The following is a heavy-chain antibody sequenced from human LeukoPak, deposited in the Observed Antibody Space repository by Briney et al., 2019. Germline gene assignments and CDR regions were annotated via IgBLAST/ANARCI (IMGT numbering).Heavy chain of an antibody. Sequence: GGSLRLSCAAPGFTFSSYEMNWVRQAPGKGLEWVSYISISGSNIYYADSVKGRFTISRDNAKNSLYLQMSSLRAEDTAVYYCAREYDSGNYFDYWGQGTLVTVSS. D-gene: IGHD1-26*01. CDR1: GFTFSSYE. CDR3: AREYDSGNYFDY. J-gene: IGHJ4*02. V-gene: IGHV3-48*03. CDR2: ISISGSNI.